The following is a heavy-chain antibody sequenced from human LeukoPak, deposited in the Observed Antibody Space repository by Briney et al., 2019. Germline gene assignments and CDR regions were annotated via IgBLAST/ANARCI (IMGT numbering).Heavy chain of an antibody. CDR1: GFTVSSNY. D-gene: IGHD3-10*02. Sequence: GGSLRLSCAASGFTVSSNYMSWVRQAPGKGLEWVSVIYSGGSTYYADSVKGRFTISRDNSKNTLYLQMNSLRAEDTAVYYCARDVRSYYCYMDVWGKGTTVTVSS. CDR2: IYSGGST. J-gene: IGHJ6*03. CDR3: ARDVRSYYCYMDV. V-gene: IGHV3-66*02.